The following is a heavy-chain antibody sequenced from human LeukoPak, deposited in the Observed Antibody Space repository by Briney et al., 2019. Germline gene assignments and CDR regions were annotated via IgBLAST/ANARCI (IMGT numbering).Heavy chain of an antibody. CDR2: ISSSSSTI. D-gene: IGHD4-17*01. CDR3: AVTVTTSLGYYYYMDV. Sequence: PGGSLRLSCAASGFTFSSYSMYWVRQAPGKGLEWVSYISSSSSTIYYADSVKGRFTISRDNAKNSLYLQMNSLRAEDTAVYYCAVTVTTSLGYYYYMDVWGKGTTVTVSS. V-gene: IGHV3-48*01. J-gene: IGHJ6*03. CDR1: GFTFSSYS.